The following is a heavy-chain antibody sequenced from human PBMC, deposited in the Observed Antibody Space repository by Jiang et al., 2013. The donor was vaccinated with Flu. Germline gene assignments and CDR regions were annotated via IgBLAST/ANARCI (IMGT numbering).Heavy chain of an antibody. CDR3: ARAPFSIRAASSALFDY. CDR1: GYTFTGYY. D-gene: IGHD2-15*01. CDR2: INPNSGGT. Sequence: GAEVKKPGASVKVSCKASGYTFTGYYMHWVRQAPGQGLEWMGRINPNSGGTNYAQKFQGRVTMTRDTSISTAYMELSRLRSDDTAVYYCARAPFSIRAASSALFDYWGQGTLVTVSS. V-gene: IGHV1-2*06. J-gene: IGHJ4*02.